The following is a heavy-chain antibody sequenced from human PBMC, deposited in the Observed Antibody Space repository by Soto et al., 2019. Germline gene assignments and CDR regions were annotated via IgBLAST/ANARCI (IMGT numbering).Heavy chain of an antibody. V-gene: IGHV3-15*01. J-gene: IGHJ3*02. CDR1: GITFSNAC. CDR3: TTTRPGTNVFDN. D-gene: IGHD6-13*01. CDR2: IRSKTDGGTT. Sequence: EVQLVESGGGLVEPGGSLRLSCAASGITFSNACMNWVRKAPGKGLEYIGRIRSKTDGGTTEYAAPVEGRFTVSRDDSKNTLYLQMSGLKTEDTAVYYCTTTRPGTNVFDNWGQGTLVTVSS.